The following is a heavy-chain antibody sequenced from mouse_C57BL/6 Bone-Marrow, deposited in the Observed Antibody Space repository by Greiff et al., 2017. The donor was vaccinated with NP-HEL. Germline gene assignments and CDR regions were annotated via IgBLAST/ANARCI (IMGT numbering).Heavy chain of an antibody. CDR3: ARPPDY. CDR1: GFTFSSYG. J-gene: IGHJ2*01. CDR2: ISSGGSYT. Sequence: VQLKESGGDLVKPGGSLKLSCAASGFTFSSYGMSWVRQTPDKRLEWVATISSGGSYTYYPDSVKGRFTISRDNAKNTLYPQMSSLKSEDTAMYYCARPPDYWGQGTTLTVSS. V-gene: IGHV5-6*01.